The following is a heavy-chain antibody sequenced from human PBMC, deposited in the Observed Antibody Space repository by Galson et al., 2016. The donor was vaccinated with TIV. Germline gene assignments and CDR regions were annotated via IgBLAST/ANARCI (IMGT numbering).Heavy chain of an antibody. CDR3: ARSGDYGDY. CDR1: GYTFSESG. V-gene: IGHV1-8*01. D-gene: IGHD4-17*01. CDR2: MNPNSGNT. J-gene: IGHJ4*02. Sequence: SVKVSCKASGYTFSESGISWVRQATGQGLEWMGWMNPNSGNTGYAQKFRGRVTMTRNTSVRTAYMELSSLRSEDTAVYYCARSGDYGDYWGQGTLVTVSS.